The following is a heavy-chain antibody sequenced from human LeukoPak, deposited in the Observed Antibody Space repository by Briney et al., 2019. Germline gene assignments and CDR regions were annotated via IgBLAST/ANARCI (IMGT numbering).Heavy chain of an antibody. CDR1: GFTFSSYA. V-gene: IGHV3-23*01. CDR3: AKDSYMTAWMGTTDY. D-gene: IGHD2-21*02. Sequence: GGSLRLSCAASGFTFSSYAMSWVRQAPGKGLEWVSAISGSGGSTYYADSVKGRFTISRDNSKNTLYLQMNSLKAEDTPVYSCAKDSYMTAWMGTTDYWGQGTLVTVSS. J-gene: IGHJ4*02. CDR2: ISGSGGST.